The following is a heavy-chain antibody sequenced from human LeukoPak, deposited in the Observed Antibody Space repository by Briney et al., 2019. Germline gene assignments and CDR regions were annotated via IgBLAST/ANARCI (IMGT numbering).Heavy chain of an antibody. CDR1: GGPLSSGSAY. CDR3: PREGWGGRVGYSSSWFY. J-gene: IGHJ4*02. Sequence: SETLSLTCTVSGGPLSSGSAYWSWSRQPPGKVPLWIGYFYYRGCTHYNPSLKSRVTISLDKSQNQFHLKLISVTAADTAVCYCPREGWGGRVGYSSSWFYWGQGTVV. CDR2: FYYRGCT. D-gene: IGHD6-13*01. V-gene: IGHV4-61*01.